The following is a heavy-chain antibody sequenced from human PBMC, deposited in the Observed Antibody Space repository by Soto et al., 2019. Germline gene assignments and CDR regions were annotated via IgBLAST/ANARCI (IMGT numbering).Heavy chain of an antibody. J-gene: IGHJ5*02. Sequence: SETLSLTCIVSGGSISSYYWSWIRQPPGKGLEWIGYIYYSGSTNYNPSLKSRVTISVDTSKNQFSLRLSSVTDADTAVYYCARDCQLRSSRIGYCSGGSSTTFGFDPWGQGTLVTVSS. CDR3: ARDCQLRSSRIGYCSGGSSTTFGFDP. CDR2: IYYSGST. CDR1: GGSISSYY. V-gene: IGHV4-59*01. D-gene: IGHD2-15*01.